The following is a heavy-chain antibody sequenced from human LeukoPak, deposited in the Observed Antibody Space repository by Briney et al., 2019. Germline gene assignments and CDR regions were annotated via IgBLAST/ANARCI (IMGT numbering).Heavy chain of an antibody. CDR2: ISSSSSTI. J-gene: IGHJ5*02. V-gene: IGHV3-48*01. Sequence: PGGSLRLSCAASGFTFNSYGMQWVRQAPGKGLEWVSYISSSSSTIYYADSVKGRFTISRDNSRNTLYLQMNSLRVEDTAVYYSVMRGSSGYLGTWGQGTLVTVSS. CDR3: VMRGSSGYLGT. CDR1: GFTFNSYG. D-gene: IGHD3-22*01.